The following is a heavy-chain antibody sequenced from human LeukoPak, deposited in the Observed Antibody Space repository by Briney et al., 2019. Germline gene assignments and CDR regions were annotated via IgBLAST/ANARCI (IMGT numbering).Heavy chain of an antibody. J-gene: IGHJ4*02. V-gene: IGHV3-30*18. CDR2: ISYDGSNK. Sequence: GGSLRLSCAASGFTFSSYGMHWVRQAPGKGLEWLAVISYDGSNKYYEDSEKGRFTISRDNSKNTLYLQMNSLRAEDTAVYYCAKSRGCSITSCLVDYWGQGTLVTVSS. CDR1: GFTFSSYG. CDR3: AKSRGCSITSCLVDY. D-gene: IGHD2-2*01.